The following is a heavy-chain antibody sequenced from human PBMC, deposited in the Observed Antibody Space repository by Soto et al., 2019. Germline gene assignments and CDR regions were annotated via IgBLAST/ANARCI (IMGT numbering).Heavy chain of an antibody. Sequence: PGGSLRLSCAASGFTFSDYYMSWIRQAPGKGLEWVSYISSSGSTIYYADSVKGRFPISRDNAKNSLYLQMNSLRAEDTAVYYCARAVAAAGYYYYYYYYMDVWGKGTTVTVSS. J-gene: IGHJ6*03. CDR2: ISSSGSTI. V-gene: IGHV3-11*01. D-gene: IGHD6-13*01. CDR3: ARAVAAAGYYYYYYYYMDV. CDR1: GFTFSDYY.